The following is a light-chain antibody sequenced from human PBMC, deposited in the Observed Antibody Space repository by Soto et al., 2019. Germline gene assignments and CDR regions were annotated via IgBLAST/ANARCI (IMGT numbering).Light chain of an antibody. CDR3: MQALQTPIT. CDR1: QSLLHSNGYNY. V-gene: IGKV2-28*01. Sequence: DIVMTQSPLSLPVTPGEPASISCRSSQSLLHSNGYNYLDWYLQKQGQSPQLLTYLGSNRASGVPDRFSGSGSGTDFTLKISRVEAEDVGVYYCMQALQTPITFGQGTRLEIK. J-gene: IGKJ5*01. CDR2: LGS.